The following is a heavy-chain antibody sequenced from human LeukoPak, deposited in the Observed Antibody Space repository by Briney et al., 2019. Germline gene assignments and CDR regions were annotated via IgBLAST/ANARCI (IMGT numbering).Heavy chain of an antibody. CDR2: ISYDGSNT. Sequence: GGSLRLSCAASGFTFSNFGMHWVRQTPGKGLECVAVISYDGSNTYYADSVKGRFAISRDNSKSTLSLQLSSLGVEDTAVYYCAKERCSGSACYIFDSWGQGTLVIVSA. J-gene: IGHJ4*02. CDR1: GFTFSNFG. D-gene: IGHD2-15*01. CDR3: AKERCSGSACYIFDS. V-gene: IGHV3-30*18.